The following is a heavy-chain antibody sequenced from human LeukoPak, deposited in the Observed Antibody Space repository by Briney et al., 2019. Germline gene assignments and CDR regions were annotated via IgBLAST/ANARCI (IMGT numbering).Heavy chain of an antibody. V-gene: IGHV4-59*01. CDR2: IYYSGST. D-gene: IGHD5-24*01. CDR1: GGSISSYS. CDR3: ARDGYNIAGAFDI. Sequence: SENLSPTCTVSGGSISSYSWSWIRQPPGKGLEWIGYIYYSGSTNYNPSLKSRVTISVDTSKNQFSLKLSSVTAADTAVYYCARDGYNIAGAFDIWGQGTMVTVSS. J-gene: IGHJ3*02.